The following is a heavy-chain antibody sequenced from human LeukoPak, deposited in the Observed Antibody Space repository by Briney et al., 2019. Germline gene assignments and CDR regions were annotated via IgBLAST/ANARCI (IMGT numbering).Heavy chain of an antibody. J-gene: IGHJ5*02. D-gene: IGHD3-3*01. V-gene: IGHV1-69*04. CDR1: GGTFSSYA. CDR2: IIPIFGIA. Sequence: ASVKVSCKASGGTFSSYAISWVRQAPGQGLEWMGRIIPIFGIANYAQKFQGRVTITADKSTSTAYMELSSLRSEDTAVYYCARDYDFWSRPTGFDPWGQGTLVTVSS. CDR3: ARDYDFWSRPTGFDP.